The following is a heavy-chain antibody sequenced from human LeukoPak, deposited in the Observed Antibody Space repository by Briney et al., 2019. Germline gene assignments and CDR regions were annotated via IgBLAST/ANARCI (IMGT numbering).Heavy chain of an antibody. CDR2: ITSSSSDT. D-gene: IGHD3-9*01. Sequence: KSGGSLRLPCAASGFTFSDYYMSWIRQAPGKGLEWVSYITSSSSDTNYADSVKGRFTISRDNAKKSLYLQMNSLRAEDTAVYYCARDYDILTGYFRGGFDYWGQGTLVTVSS. CDR3: ARDYDILTGYFRGGFDY. J-gene: IGHJ4*02. V-gene: IGHV3-11*05. CDR1: GFTFSDYY.